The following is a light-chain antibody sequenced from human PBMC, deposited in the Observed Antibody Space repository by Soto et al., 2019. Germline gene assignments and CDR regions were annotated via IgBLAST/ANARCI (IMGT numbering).Light chain of an antibody. Sequence: QSALTQPASVPGSPGQSITISCTGTSSDVGSYKIVSWYQQHPGKAPKLMIYEGTKRPSGVSNRFSGSKSGNTASLTISGLQAEDEADYYCCSYAGNRSYVFGSGTKLTVL. CDR2: EGT. J-gene: IGLJ1*01. V-gene: IGLV2-23*01. CDR3: CSYAGNRSYV. CDR1: SSDVGSYKI.